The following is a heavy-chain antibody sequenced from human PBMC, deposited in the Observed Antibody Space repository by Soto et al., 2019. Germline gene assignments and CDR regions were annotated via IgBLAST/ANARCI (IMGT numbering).Heavy chain of an antibody. CDR1: GGSISSSNW. J-gene: IGHJ6*02. Sequence: SETLSLTCAVSGGSISSSNWWSWVRQPPGKGLEWIGEIYHSGSTNYNPSLKSRVTISVDKSKNQFSLKLSSVTAADTAVYYCARGGGVAQYYYYGMDVWGQGTTVTVSS. V-gene: IGHV4-4*02. CDR3: ARGGGVAQYYYYGMDV. CDR2: IYHSGST. D-gene: IGHD3-16*01.